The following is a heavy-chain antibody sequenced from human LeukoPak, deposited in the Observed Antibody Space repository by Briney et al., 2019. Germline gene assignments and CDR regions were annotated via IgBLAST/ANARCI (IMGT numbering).Heavy chain of an antibody. V-gene: IGHV4-34*01. Sequence: SETLSLTCAVYGGSFSGYYWSWIRQPPGKGLKWIGEINHSGSTNYNPSLKSRVTISVDTSKNQFSLKLSSVTAADTAVYYCARGREDIVVVPAANRPFDPWGQGTLVTVSS. D-gene: IGHD2-2*01. CDR3: ARGREDIVVVPAANRPFDP. CDR2: INHSGST. CDR1: GGSFSGYY. J-gene: IGHJ5*02.